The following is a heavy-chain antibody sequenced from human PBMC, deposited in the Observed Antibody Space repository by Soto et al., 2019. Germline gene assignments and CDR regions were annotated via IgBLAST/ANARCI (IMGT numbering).Heavy chain of an antibody. CDR2: ISGSGGST. J-gene: IGHJ4*02. D-gene: IGHD3-10*01. CDR1: GFTFSSYA. V-gene: IGHV3-23*01. CDR3: AKQNLYYYGSGSYYGY. Sequence: GGSLRLSCAASGFTFSSYAMSWVRQAPGKGLEWVSAISGSGGSTYYADSGKGRFTISRDNSKNTLYLQMNSLRAEDTAVYYCAKQNLYYYGSGSYYGYWGQGTLVTVSS.